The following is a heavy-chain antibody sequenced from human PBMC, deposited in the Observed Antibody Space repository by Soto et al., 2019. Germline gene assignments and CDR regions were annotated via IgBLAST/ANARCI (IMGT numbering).Heavy chain of an antibody. Sequence: PSETLSLTCTVSGGSISSSSYYWGWIRQPPGKGLEWIGSIYYSGSTYYNPSLKSRVTISVDTSKNQFSLKLSAVTAADTAVYYCARQLMRYYEFWSGYYFRSTDDYYGMDVWGQGTTVTVSS. J-gene: IGHJ6*02. V-gene: IGHV4-39*01. D-gene: IGHD3-3*01. CDR3: ARQLMRYYEFWSGYYFRSTDDYYGMDV. CDR1: GGSISSSSYY. CDR2: IYYSGST.